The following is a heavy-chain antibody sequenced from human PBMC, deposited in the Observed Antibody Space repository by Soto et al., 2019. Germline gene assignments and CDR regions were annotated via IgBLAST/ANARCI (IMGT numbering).Heavy chain of an antibody. CDR1: GGSVSSGDYY. CDR3: ATRFITMITPFDY. D-gene: IGHD3-22*01. J-gene: IGHJ4*02. V-gene: IGHV4-30-4*01. Sequence: QVQLQESGPGLVKPSQTLSLTCTVSGGSVSSGDYYWHWIRQPPGKGLEWIGFIYYSGSTYYNPSLNSRVTISVDTSKNQFSLKLSSVTAADTAMYYCATRFITMITPFDYWGQGTLVTVSS. CDR2: IYYSGST.